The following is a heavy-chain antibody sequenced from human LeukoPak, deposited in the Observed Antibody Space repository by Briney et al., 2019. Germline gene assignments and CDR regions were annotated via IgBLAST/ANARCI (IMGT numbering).Heavy chain of an antibody. CDR2: ISGSGGST. V-gene: IGHV3-23*01. Sequence: GGSLRLSCAASGFTFSSYAMSWVRQAPGKGLKWVSAISGSGGSTYYADSVKGRFTISRDNSKNTLYLQMNSLRAEDTAVYYCAKDAPVVVVPAAMFDVWGQGTTVTVSS. J-gene: IGHJ6*02. D-gene: IGHD2-2*01. CDR3: AKDAPVVVVPAAMFDV. CDR1: GFTFSSYA.